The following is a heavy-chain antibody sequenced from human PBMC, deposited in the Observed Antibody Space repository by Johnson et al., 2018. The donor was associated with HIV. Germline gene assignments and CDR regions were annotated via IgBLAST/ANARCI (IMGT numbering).Heavy chain of an antibody. D-gene: IGHD3-10*01. Sequence: VQLVESGGGLVKPGGCLRLTCAASGFTFSNYWMSWVRQAPGKGLEWVANIKQDGSEQYSVDSVKGLFNISRDNAKNSLFLQMNSLRAEDTAVYYCASFWATGAFDIWGQGTMVTVSS. J-gene: IGHJ3*02. CDR2: IKQDGSEQ. CDR1: GFTFSNYW. V-gene: IGHV3-7*01. CDR3: ASFWATGAFDI.